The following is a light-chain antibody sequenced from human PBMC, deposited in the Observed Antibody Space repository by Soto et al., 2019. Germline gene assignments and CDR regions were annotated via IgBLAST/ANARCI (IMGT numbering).Light chain of an antibody. Sequence: EIVLTQSPGALSVAPGETLSLSCGASEAINNNFVAWYQQRPGQVPRLLMYGASIRVSGVPDRISGRRSGTGFILNIARVEPEDSAVYFCQQYHLSPLTFGGGTQV. CDR3: QQYHLSPLT. V-gene: IGKV3-20*01. CDR2: GAS. CDR1: EAINNNF. J-gene: IGKJ4*01.